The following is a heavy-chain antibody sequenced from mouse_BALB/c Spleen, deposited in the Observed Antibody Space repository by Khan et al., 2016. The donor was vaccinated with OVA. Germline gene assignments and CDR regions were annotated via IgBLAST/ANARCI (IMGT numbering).Heavy chain of an antibody. CDR1: GFTFSSFG. V-gene: IGHV5-17*02. D-gene: IGHD4-1*01. CDR3: ARGNWAY. J-gene: IGHJ2*01. Sequence: EVELVESGGGLVQPGGSRKLSCAASGFTFSSFGMHWVRQAPEKGLEWVAYINSGSSTIYYADPVKGRFTISRYNPKNTLFLQMTSLRSEDTAMYYCARGNWAYWGQGTTLTVSS. CDR2: INSGSSTI.